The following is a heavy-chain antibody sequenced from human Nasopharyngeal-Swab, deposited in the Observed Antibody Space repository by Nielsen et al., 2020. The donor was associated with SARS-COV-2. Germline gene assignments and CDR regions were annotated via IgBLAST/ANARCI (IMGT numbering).Heavy chain of an antibody. Sequence: GESLKISCAASGFTFSNYAVSWVRQAPGKGLEWVSTIINDGGSTYYAEPVQGRFTISRDNSKNTPYLQMDGLRVEDTAVYYCAKDGCPRSGECQFENWGQGTLATVSS. J-gene: IGHJ4*02. CDR2: IINDGGST. CDR1: GFTFSNYA. CDR3: AKDGCPRSGECQFEN. D-gene: IGHD2-15*01. V-gene: IGHV3-23*01.